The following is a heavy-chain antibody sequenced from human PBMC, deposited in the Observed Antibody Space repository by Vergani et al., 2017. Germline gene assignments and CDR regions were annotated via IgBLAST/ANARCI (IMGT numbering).Heavy chain of an antibody. J-gene: IGHJ2*01. CDR2: ISWNSGSI. Sequence: EVQLVESGGGLVQPGRSLRLSCAASGFTFDDYAMHWVRQAPGKGLEWVSGISWNSGSIGYADSVKGRFTISRDNAKNSLYLQMNSLRAEDTALYYCAKAGITIFGVVTWYFDLGGRGTLVTVSS. D-gene: IGHD3-3*01. CDR3: AKAGITIFGVVTWYFDL. V-gene: IGHV3-9*01. CDR1: GFTFDDYA.